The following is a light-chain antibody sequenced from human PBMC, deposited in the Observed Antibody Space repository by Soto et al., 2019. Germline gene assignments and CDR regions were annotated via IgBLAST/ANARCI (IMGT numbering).Light chain of an antibody. CDR2: DVN. J-gene: IGLJ2*01. V-gene: IGLV2-14*01. Sequence: QSALTQPASVSGSPGQSITLSCTGTSSDIGGYDFVSWYQRYPGKAPKLIIYDVNNRPSGVSNRFSGSKSGNTASLTISGLHAEDDADDYCTSSASSSTHVVFGGGTQLTVL. CDR3: TSSASSSTHVV. CDR1: SSDIGGYDF.